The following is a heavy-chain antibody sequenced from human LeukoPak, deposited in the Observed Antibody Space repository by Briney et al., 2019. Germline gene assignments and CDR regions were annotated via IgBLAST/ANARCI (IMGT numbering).Heavy chain of an antibody. J-gene: IGHJ6*02. Sequence: ASVKVSCKASGYTFTSYDINWVRQATGQGLEWMGWMNPNSGNTGYAQKFQGRVTMTRNTSISTAYMELSSLRSEDTAVYYCARYGLGYCSSTSCSSDGMDVWGQGTTVTVSS. CDR2: MNPNSGNT. V-gene: IGHV1-8*01. D-gene: IGHD2-2*01. CDR1: GYTFTSYD. CDR3: ARYGLGYCSSTSCSSDGMDV.